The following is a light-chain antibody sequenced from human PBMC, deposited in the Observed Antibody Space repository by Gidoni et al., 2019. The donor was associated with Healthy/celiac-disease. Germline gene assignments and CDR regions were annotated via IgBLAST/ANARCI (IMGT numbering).Light chain of an antibody. Sequence: SYELTQPPSVSVSPGQTASITCSGDKLGDKYARWYQQKPGQSPVLVIYQDSKRPSGIPERFSGSNSENTATLTISGTQAMDEADYYCQAWDSSTVVFGGGTKLTVL. J-gene: IGLJ2*01. CDR2: QDS. CDR3: QAWDSSTVV. CDR1: KLGDKY. V-gene: IGLV3-1*01.